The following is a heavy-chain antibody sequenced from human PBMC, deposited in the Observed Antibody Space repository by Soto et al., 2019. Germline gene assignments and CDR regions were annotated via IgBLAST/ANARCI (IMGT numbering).Heavy chain of an antibody. CDR1: GRTFRSYA. CDR3: ARDSMTTVDTEFDY. D-gene: IGHD4-17*01. CDR2: IIPIFGTA. Sequence: GASVKVCCKSSGRTFRSYAISWVRQAPGQGLEWMGGIIPIFGTANYAQKFQGRVTITADESTCTAYMELSSLRSEDTAVYYCARDSMTTVDTEFDYWGQGALVTVSS. V-gene: IGHV1-69*13. J-gene: IGHJ4*02.